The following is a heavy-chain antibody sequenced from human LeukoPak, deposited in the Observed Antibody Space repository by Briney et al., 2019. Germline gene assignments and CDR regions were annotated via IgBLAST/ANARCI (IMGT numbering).Heavy chain of an antibody. CDR3: ARDLNPQNFGMRAFDI. CDR1: GYTFTKHY. D-gene: IGHD3-10*01. Sequence: ASVKVSCKAPGYTFTKHYLHWVRQAPGQGLEWMGIINPTAGSTTYAQKLQGRVTMTRDMSTSTVYMELSSLTSEDTAVYFCARDLNPQNFGMRAFDIWGQGTMVTASS. CDR2: INPTAGST. V-gene: IGHV1-46*01. J-gene: IGHJ3*02.